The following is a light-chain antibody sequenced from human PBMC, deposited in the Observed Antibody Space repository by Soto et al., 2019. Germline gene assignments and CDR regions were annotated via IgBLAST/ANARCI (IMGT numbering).Light chain of an antibody. Sequence: QSALTQPPSVSGSPGQSVTISCTGTSSDVGDYNYVSWYQHQPDKAPKLMIYEVTKRPSGVPDRFSGSKSGNTASLTVSGLQAEDEADYYCSSYAVSNNFGVFGGGTQLTVL. J-gene: IGLJ2*01. CDR2: EVT. V-gene: IGLV2-8*01. CDR1: SSDVGDYNY. CDR3: SSYAVSNNFGV.